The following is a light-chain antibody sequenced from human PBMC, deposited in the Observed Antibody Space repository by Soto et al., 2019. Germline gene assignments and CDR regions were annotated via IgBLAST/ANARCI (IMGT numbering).Light chain of an antibody. Sequence: EIVLTQSPATLSLSPGERATLSCRASQSVSSYLAWYQQKPGQAPRLLIYDASNRATGIPARFSGSGSGTDFTLTISSLEPEYFAVYYCQHRSNWPPLTFGQGTRLEIK. J-gene: IGKJ5*01. CDR2: DAS. V-gene: IGKV3-11*01. CDR3: QHRSNWPPLT. CDR1: QSVSSY.